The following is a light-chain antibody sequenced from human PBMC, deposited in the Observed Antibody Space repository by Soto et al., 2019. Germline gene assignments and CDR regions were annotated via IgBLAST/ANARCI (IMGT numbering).Light chain of an antibody. CDR3: CSYAGSSTHVV. J-gene: IGLJ2*01. Sequence: QSALTQPASVSGSPGQSITISCIGTSSDVGSYNLVSWYQQDPGKAPKLLIYEVSERPSGVSNRFSGSKSGNTDSLTISGLQAEDEAEYYCCSYAGSSTHVVFGGGTKLTVL. V-gene: IGLV2-23*02. CDR2: EVS. CDR1: SSDVGSYNL.